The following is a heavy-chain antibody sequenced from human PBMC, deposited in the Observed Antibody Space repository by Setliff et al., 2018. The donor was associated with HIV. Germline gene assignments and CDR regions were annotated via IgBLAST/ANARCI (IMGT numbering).Heavy chain of an antibody. CDR2: ISNSSHDI. CDR1: GTDLNVGY. Sequence: GGSLRLSCVASGTDLNVGYMSWIRQAPGKGPEWVSYISNSSHDIAYLDSVKGRFTISRDNAKNSLYLQMSNLRVDDTAVYYCVRWSGRTGGVWGQGTLVTVSS. V-gene: IGHV3-11*01. D-gene: IGHD3-10*01. J-gene: IGHJ4*02. CDR3: VRWSGRTGGV.